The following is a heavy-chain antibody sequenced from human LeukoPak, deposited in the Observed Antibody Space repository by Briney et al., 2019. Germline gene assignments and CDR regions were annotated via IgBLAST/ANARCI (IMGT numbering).Heavy chain of an antibody. CDR1: GGSISSYY. J-gene: IGHJ4*02. D-gene: IGHD3-10*01. CDR3: ARQGPLLWFGEL. V-gene: IGHV4-59*01. Sequence: SETLSLTCTVSGGSISSYYWSWIRQPPGKGLEWIGYIYYSGSTNYNPSLKSRVTISVDTSKNQFSLKPSSVTAADTAVYYCARQGPLLWFGELWGQGTLVTVSS. CDR2: IYYSGST.